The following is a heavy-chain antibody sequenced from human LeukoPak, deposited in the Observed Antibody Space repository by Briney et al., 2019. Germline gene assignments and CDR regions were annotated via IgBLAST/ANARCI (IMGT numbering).Heavy chain of an antibody. V-gene: IGHV1-2*02. CDR2: INPNSGGT. D-gene: IGHD6-19*01. CDR3: ARDLNRFGVYSSGFRKDDY. CDR1: GYTSTGYY. Sequence: ASVKVSCKASGYTSTGYYMHWVRQAPGQGLEWMGWINPNSGGTNYAQKFQGRVTMTRDTSISTAYMELSRLRSDDTAVYYCARDLNRFGVYSSGFRKDDYWGQGTLVTVSS. J-gene: IGHJ4*02.